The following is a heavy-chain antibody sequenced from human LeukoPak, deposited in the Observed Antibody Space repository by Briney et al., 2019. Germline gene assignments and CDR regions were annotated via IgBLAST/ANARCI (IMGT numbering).Heavy chain of an antibody. D-gene: IGHD6-13*01. CDR3: ARDTWPAAKDLFY. CDR1: GYTFTGYY. V-gene: IGHV1-2*02. J-gene: IGHJ4*02. Sequence: ASVKVSCKASGYTFTGYYMHWVRQAPGQGLEWMGWINPNSGGTNYAQKFQGRVTMTRDTSISTAYMELSRLRSDDTAVYYCARDTWPAAKDLFYWGQGTLVTVSS. CDR2: INPNSGGT.